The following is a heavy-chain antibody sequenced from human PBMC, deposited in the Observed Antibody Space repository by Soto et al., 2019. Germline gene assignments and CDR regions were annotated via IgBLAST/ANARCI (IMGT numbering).Heavy chain of an antibody. CDR3: ASAYYDILTGFDP. Sequence: QVQLQESGPGLVKPSETLSLACTVSGGSISSYYWSWIRQPPGKGLEWIGYIYYSGSTNYNPSLKSRVTISVDTSKNQFSLKLSSVTAADTAVYYCASAYYDILTGFDPWGQGTLVTVSS. CDR1: GGSISSYY. J-gene: IGHJ5*02. CDR2: IYYSGST. D-gene: IGHD3-9*01. V-gene: IGHV4-59*01.